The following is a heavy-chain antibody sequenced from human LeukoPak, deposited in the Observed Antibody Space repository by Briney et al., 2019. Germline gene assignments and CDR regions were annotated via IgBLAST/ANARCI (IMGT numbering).Heavy chain of an antibody. Sequence: PSETLSLTCTVSGYSISSDYYWGWIRQPPGKGLEWIGSTYYTGSTHHNPSLKSRVTISVDTSKNQLSLKLTSVTAADMAVYYCARDRSSGYYSDAFDIWGQGTMVTVSS. J-gene: IGHJ3*02. D-gene: IGHD3-22*01. CDR3: ARDRSSGYYSDAFDI. CDR2: TYYTGST. V-gene: IGHV4-38-2*02. CDR1: GYSISSDYY.